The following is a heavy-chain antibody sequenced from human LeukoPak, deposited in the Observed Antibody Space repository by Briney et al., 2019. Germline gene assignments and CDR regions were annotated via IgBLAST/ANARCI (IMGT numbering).Heavy chain of an antibody. Sequence: GESLKISCKASASVFTTYWIGWVRQMPGKGLEWMGIIYPGDSDTRYSPSFQGQVTISADKSISTAYLQWSSLKASDTAMYYCARLVVVTATHYFDYWGQGTLVTVSS. J-gene: IGHJ4*02. CDR1: ASVFTTYW. D-gene: IGHD2-21*02. CDR2: IYPGDSDT. V-gene: IGHV5-51*01. CDR3: ARLVVVTATHYFDY.